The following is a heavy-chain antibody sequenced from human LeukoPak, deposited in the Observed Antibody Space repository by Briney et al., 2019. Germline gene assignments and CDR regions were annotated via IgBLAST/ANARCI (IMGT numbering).Heavy chain of an antibody. CDR3: ARLDGSGYYPYYFDY. D-gene: IGHD3-22*01. CDR1: GFTFSSYS. CDR2: ISSSSSYI. Sequence: GGSLRLSCAASGFTFSSYSMNWVRQAPGKGLEWVSSISSSSSYIYCADSVKGRFTISRDNAKNSLYLQMNSLRAEDTAVYYCARLDGSGYYPYYFDYWGQGTLVTVSS. V-gene: IGHV3-21*01. J-gene: IGHJ4*02.